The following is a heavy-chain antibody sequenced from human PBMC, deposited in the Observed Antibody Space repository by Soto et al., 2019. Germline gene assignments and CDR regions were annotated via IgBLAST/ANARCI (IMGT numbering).Heavy chain of an antibody. D-gene: IGHD4-4*01. J-gene: IGHJ6*02. Sequence: PSETLSLTCTVSGGTISSGGYYWSWISKHPGKGLEWIGYIYYSGSTYYNPSLKSRVTISVDTSKNQFSLKLSSVTAADTAVYYCARDHSVTTGYYYYGMDVWGQGTTVTVSS. CDR3: ARDHSVTTGYYYYGMDV. CDR1: GGTISSGGYY. CDR2: IYYSGST. V-gene: IGHV4-31*03.